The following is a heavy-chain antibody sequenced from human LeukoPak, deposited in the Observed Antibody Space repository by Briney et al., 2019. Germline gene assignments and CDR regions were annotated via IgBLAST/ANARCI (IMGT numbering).Heavy chain of an antibody. CDR2: IWYDGSNK. Sequence: GGSLRLSCAASGFTFSSYWMSWVRQAPGKGLEWVAVIWYDGSNKYYADSVKGRFTISRDNSKNTLYLQMNSLRAEDTAVYYCARHLNYYLDYWGQGTLVTVSS. CDR1: GFTFSSYW. D-gene: IGHD3-10*01. CDR3: ARHLNYYLDY. J-gene: IGHJ4*02. V-gene: IGHV3-33*08.